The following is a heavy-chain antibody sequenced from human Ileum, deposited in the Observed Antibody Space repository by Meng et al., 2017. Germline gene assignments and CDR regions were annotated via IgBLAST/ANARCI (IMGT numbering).Heavy chain of an antibody. CDR2: IIPIFGTA. CDR3: ARGSLWFGELTAQDY. CDR1: GGSFSSYA. D-gene: IGHD3-10*01. V-gene: IGHV1-69*06. J-gene: IGHJ4*02. Sequence: GQVVQSGDEVKKPGSAVEGSCKASGGSFSSYAISWVRQAPGQGLEWMGGIIPIFGTANYAQKFQGRVTITADKSTSTAYMELSSLRSEDTAVYYCARGSLWFGELTAQDYWGQGTLVTVSS.